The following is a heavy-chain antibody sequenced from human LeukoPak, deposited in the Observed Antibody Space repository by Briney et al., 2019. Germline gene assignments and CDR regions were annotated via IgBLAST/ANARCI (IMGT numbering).Heavy chain of an antibody. J-gene: IGHJ4*02. CDR1: GFSFSKYW. V-gene: IGHV3-74*01. CDR2: IKEDGTYT. CDR3: ARDFDMGITPGDDFDF. Sequence: GGSLRLSCAASGFSFSKYWMHSVRQTPGEGLVWVARIKEDGTYTSYADSVKGRFTISRDNARNTVFLQMNSLRAEDTAVYYCARDFDMGITPGDDFDFWGQGTLVTVSS. D-gene: IGHD3-9*01.